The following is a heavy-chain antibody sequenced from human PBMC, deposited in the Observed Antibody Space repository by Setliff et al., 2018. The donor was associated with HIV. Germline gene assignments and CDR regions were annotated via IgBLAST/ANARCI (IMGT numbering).Heavy chain of an antibody. CDR3: ARHFGWLPREIDY. CDR1: GGFISTGGYS. CDR2: IYHSGNT. Sequence: SETLSLTCTVSGGFISTGGYSWSRIRQPPGKGLEWIGYIYHSGNTYYNPSLKSRVSISVDRSKNQFSLKLSSVTAADTAVYYCARHFGWLPREIDYWGQGTLVTVSS. J-gene: IGHJ4*02. V-gene: IGHV4-30-2*01. D-gene: IGHD5-12*01.